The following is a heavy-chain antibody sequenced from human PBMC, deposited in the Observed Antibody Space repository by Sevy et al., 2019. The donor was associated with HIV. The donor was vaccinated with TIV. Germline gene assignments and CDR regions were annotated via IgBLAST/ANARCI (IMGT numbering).Heavy chain of an antibody. CDR3: ARHGGVRCSSTSCYTSGIAAAGTIDY. CDR2: IYYSGST. Sequence: SENLSLTCTVSGGSISSSSYYWGWIRQPPGKGLEWIGSIYYSGSTYYNPSLKSRVTISVDTSKNQFSLKLSSVTAADTAVYYCARHGGVRCSSTSCYTSGIAAAGTIDYWGQGTLVTVSS. V-gene: IGHV4-39*01. CDR1: GGSISSSSYY. J-gene: IGHJ4*02. D-gene: IGHD2-2*02.